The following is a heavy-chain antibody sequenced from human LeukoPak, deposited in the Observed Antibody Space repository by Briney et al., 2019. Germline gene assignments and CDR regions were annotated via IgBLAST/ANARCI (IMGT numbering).Heavy chain of an antibody. CDR2: INPNSGGT. Sequence: GASVKVSCKASGYTFTGYYMHWARQAPGQGLEWMGWINPNSGGTNYAQKFQGRVTMTRDTSISTAYMELSRLRSDDTAVYYCAAGTYYYDSSGYYSWGQGTLVTVSS. J-gene: IGHJ4*02. CDR1: GYTFTGYY. D-gene: IGHD3-22*01. CDR3: AAGTYYYDSSGYYS. V-gene: IGHV1-2*02.